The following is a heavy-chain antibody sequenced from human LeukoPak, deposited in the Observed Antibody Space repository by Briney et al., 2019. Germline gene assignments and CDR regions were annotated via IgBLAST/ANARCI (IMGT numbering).Heavy chain of an antibody. CDR2: IYHSGST. Sequence: SETLSLTCAVSGGSISSGGYSWSWIRQPPGKGLEWIGYIYHSGSTYYNPSLKSRVSISVDTSKNQFSLRLSSVTAADTAVYYCASSGSYGEIDYWGQGTLVTVSS. CDR1: GGSISSGGYS. CDR3: ASSGSYGEIDY. J-gene: IGHJ4*02. V-gene: IGHV4-30-2*01. D-gene: IGHD1-26*01.